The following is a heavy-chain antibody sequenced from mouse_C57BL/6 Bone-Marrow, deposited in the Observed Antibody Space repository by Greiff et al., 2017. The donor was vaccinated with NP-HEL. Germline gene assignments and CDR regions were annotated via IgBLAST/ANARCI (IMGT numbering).Heavy chain of an antibody. D-gene: IGHD4-1*01. V-gene: IGHV5-17*01. CDR1: GFTFSDYG. Sequence: EVKLMESGGGLVKPGGSLKLSCAASGFTFSDYGMHWVRQAPEKGLEWVADISSGSSTIYYADTVKGRFTISRDNAKNTLFLQMTSLRSEDTAMYYCARAGYAMDYWGQGTSVTVSS. J-gene: IGHJ4*01. CDR3: ARAGYAMDY. CDR2: ISSGSSTI.